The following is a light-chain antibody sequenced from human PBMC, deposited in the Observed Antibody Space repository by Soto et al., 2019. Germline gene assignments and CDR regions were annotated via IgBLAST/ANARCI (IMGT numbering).Light chain of an antibody. CDR2: DAS. J-gene: IGKJ2*01. CDR1: QGIRTA. V-gene: IGKV1-13*02. CDR3: QQFNSYLYT. Sequence: AVQLTQSPSSLSASVGDRISITCRASQGIRTALAWYQQKPGKAPKLLIYDASNLESGVPSRFSGSVSGTDFTLTINSLQPEDFATYYCQQFNSYLYTFGQGTKLDIK.